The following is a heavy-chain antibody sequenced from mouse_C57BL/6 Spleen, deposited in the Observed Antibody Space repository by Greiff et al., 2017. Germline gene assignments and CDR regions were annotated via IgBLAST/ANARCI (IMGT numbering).Heavy chain of an antibody. J-gene: IGHJ3*01. Sequence: VQLQQSGAELAKPGASVKLSCKASGYTFTSYWMHWVKQRPGQGLEWIGYINPSSGYTKYNQKFKDKATLTADKSSSTAYMQLSSLTYEDSAVYYCARPYYDYDEGTWFAYWGQGTLVTVSA. V-gene: IGHV1-7*01. CDR2: INPSSGYT. D-gene: IGHD2-4*01. CDR1: GYTFTSYW. CDR3: ARPYYDYDEGTWFAY.